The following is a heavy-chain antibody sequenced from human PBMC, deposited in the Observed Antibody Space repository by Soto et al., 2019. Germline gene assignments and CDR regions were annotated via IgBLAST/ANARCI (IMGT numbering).Heavy chain of an antibody. CDR1: GYTFTSYE. Sequence: ASVKVSCKASGYTFTSYEISWVRQAPGQGLEWMGWISTHNGNTNYAQKLQGRVTMTTDTSTSTAYMELRSLRSEDTAAYYCARGIVGATTHDYWGEGTLVTVSS. J-gene: IGHJ4*02. CDR2: ISTHNGNT. V-gene: IGHV1-18*01. D-gene: IGHD1-26*01. CDR3: ARGIVGATTHDY.